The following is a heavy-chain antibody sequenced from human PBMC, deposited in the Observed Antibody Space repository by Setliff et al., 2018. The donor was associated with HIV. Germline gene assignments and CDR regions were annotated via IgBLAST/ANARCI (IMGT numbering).Heavy chain of an antibody. CDR3: ARHAGSRGYYPRPFDY. Sequence: KTSETLSLTCTVSGDSVNDRSYFWGWIRQPPGKGLEWIGTFYYNGDSRYNPSLKSRVTISVDTSKNQFSLNLNSVTAADTAVYYCARHAGSRGYYPRPFDYWGQGTLVTVPQ. D-gene: IGHD3-22*01. J-gene: IGHJ4*02. CDR2: FYYNGDS. V-gene: IGHV4-39*01. CDR1: GDSVNDRSYF.